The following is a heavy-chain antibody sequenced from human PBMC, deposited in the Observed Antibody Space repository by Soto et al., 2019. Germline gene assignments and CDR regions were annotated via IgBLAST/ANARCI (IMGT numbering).Heavy chain of an antibody. CDR2: IWYDGSNK. D-gene: IGHD2-2*01. V-gene: IGHV3-33*01. CDR1: GFTFSSYG. CDR3: ARDRCSSTSCYYYYYRMDV. J-gene: IGHJ6*02. Sequence: PGGSLSLSCAASGFTFSSYGMHWVRQAPGKGLEWVAVIWYDGSNKYYADSVKGRFTISRDNSKNTLYLQMNSLRAEDTAVYYCARDRCSSTSCYYYYYRMDVWGQGTTVTVSS.